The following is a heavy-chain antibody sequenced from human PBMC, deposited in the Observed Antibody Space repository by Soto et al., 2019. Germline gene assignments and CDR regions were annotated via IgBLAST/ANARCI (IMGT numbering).Heavy chain of an antibody. Sequence: ASVKVSCKASGYTFTSYGISWVRQAPGQGLEWMGWISAYNGNTNYAQKLQGRVTTTTDTSTSTAYMELRSLRSDDTAVYYCAIFLVDYYYSCCTVFWGQGITVT. CDR3: AIFLVDYYYSCCTVF. CDR2: ISAYNGNT. CDR1: GYTFTSYG. V-gene: IGHV1-18*01. J-gene: IGHJ6*02. D-gene: IGHD3-3*01.